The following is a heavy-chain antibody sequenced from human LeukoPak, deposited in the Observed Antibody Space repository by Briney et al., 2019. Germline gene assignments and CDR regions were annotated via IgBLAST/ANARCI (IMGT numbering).Heavy chain of an antibody. J-gene: IGHJ4*02. V-gene: IGHV3-7*01. D-gene: IGHD2-2*02. CDR2: IKQDGSEK. CDR1: GFTFSSYW. Sequence: PGGSLKLSCAASGFTFSSYWMSWVRQAPGKGLEWVANIKQDGSEKYYVDSVKGRFTISRDNAKNSLYLQMNSLRAEDTAVYYCARDATTGYCSSTSCYMGAPYYWGQGTLVTVSS. CDR3: ARDATTGYCSSTSCYMGAPYY.